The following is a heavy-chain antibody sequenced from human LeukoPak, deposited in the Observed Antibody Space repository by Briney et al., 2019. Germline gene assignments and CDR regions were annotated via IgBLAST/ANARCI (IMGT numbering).Heavy chain of an antibody. Sequence: ASVKVSCKASGGTFSSYAISWVRQAPGQGLEWMGWISAYNGNTNYAQKLQGRVTMTTDTSTSTAYMELRSLRSDDTAVYYCARDRIVGATHTSDYWGQGTLVTVSS. D-gene: IGHD1-26*01. CDR1: GGTFSSYA. V-gene: IGHV1-18*01. CDR2: ISAYNGNT. J-gene: IGHJ4*02. CDR3: ARDRIVGATHTSDY.